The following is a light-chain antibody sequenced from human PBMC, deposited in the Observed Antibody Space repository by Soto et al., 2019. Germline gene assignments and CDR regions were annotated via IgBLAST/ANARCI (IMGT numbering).Light chain of an antibody. Sequence: AIRMTQSPSSLSASTGDRVTITCRASQGISSYLAWYQQKPGKAHKLLIYAASTLQSGVQSRFGGSGSGTDFTLTIRCLQSEDFATYYCKQYYSYPRTFGQGTKVDIK. J-gene: IGKJ1*01. CDR1: QGISSY. V-gene: IGKV1-8*01. CDR3: KQYYSYPRT. CDR2: AAS.